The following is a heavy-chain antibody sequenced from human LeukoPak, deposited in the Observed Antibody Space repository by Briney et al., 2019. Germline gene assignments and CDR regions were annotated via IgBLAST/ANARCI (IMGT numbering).Heavy chain of an antibody. CDR3: AKGALRRELLLWFGES. J-gene: IGHJ5*02. Sequence: GGSLRLSCAASGFTFDDYAMHWVRQAPGKGLEWVSGISWNSGSIGYADSVKGRFTISRDNAKNSLYLQMNSLRAEDTALYYCAKGALRRELLLWFGESWGQGTLVTVSS. CDR1: GFTFDDYA. CDR2: ISWNSGSI. D-gene: IGHD3-10*01. V-gene: IGHV3-9*01.